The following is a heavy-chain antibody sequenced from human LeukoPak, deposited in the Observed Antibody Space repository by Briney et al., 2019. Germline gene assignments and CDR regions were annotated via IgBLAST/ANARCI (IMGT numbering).Heavy chain of an antibody. CDR1: GFTFINAW. J-gene: IGHJ4*02. Sequence: GGSLRLSCAASGFTFINAWMAWVRQAPGKGLEWVGRIKAKAHGGTIEYAAPVKGRFTISRDDSKNTLYLQMKNLRAEDTAVYYCAKDGAWLRFDDWGQGILVTVSS. CDR2: IKAKAHGGTI. CDR3: AKDGAWLRFDD. V-gene: IGHV3-15*01. D-gene: IGHD5-12*01.